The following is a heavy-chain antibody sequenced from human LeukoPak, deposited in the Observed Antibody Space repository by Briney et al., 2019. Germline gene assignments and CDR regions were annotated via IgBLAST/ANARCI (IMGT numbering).Heavy chain of an antibody. CDR2: IYYSGST. CDR1: GGSISSYY. CDR3: ARHRGSYRNLLNYYYYYYMDV. Sequence: SETLSLTCTVSGGSISSYYWSWIRQPPGKGLEWIGYIYYSGSTNYNPSLKSRVTISVDTSKNQFSLKLSSVTAADTAAYYWARHRGSYRNLLNYYYYYYMDVWGKGTTVTVSS. D-gene: IGHD3-16*01. J-gene: IGHJ6*03. V-gene: IGHV4-59*01.